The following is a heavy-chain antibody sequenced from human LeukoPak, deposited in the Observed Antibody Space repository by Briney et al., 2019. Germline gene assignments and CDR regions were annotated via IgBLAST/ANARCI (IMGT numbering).Heavy chain of an antibody. V-gene: IGHV1-69*13. CDR3: AKGLGLDITMIASFDY. CDR1: GGTFSSYA. J-gene: IGHJ4*02. Sequence: SVKVSCKASGGTFSSYAISWVRQAPGQGLEWMGGIIPIFGTANYAQKFQGRVTITADESTSTAYMELSSLRSEDTAVYYCAKGLGLDITMIASFDYWGQGTLVTVSS. CDR2: IIPIFGTA. D-gene: IGHD3-22*01.